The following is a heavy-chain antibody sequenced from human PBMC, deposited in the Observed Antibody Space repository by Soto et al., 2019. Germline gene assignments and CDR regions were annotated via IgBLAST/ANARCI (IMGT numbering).Heavy chain of an antibody. V-gene: IGHV3-30-3*01. D-gene: IGHD2-21*02. Sequence: PGGSLRLSCAASGFTFSSYAMHWVRQAPGKGLEWVAVISYDGSNKYYADSVKGRFTISRDNSKNTLYLQMNSLRAEDTAVYYCARDLVVTATLLPHYYYYYYGMDVWGQGTTVTVPS. CDR1: GFTFSSYA. CDR2: ISYDGSNK. J-gene: IGHJ6*02. CDR3: ARDLVVTATLLPHYYYYYYGMDV.